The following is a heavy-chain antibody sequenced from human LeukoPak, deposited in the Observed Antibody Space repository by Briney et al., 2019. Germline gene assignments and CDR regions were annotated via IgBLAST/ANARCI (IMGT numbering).Heavy chain of an antibody. Sequence: SETLSLTCTVSGVSISSSSYYWGWIRQFPGKGLEWIGSIYYSGITYYNPSLKSRVSISVDTSKNQFSLKLSSVTAADTAVYYCAREGYEPYFDYWGQGTLVTVSS. J-gene: IGHJ4*02. CDR2: IYYSGIT. D-gene: IGHD1-1*01. CDR3: AREGYEPYFDY. V-gene: IGHV4-39*07. CDR1: GVSISSSSYY.